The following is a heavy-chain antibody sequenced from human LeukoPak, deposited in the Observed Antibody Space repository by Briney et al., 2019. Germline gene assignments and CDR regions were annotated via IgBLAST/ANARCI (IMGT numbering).Heavy chain of an antibody. CDR3: ARVRRGYCSSTSCYFFRLGAFDI. CDR1: GFTFSNAW. J-gene: IGHJ3*02. CDR2: ISYDGSNK. Sequence: GGSLRLSCAASGFTFSNAWMSWVRQAPGKGLEWVAVISYDGSNKYYADSVKGRFTISRDNAKNSLYLQMNSLRAEDTAVYYCARVRRGYCSSTSCYFFRLGAFDIWGQGTMVTVSS. D-gene: IGHD2-2*01. V-gene: IGHV3-30*03.